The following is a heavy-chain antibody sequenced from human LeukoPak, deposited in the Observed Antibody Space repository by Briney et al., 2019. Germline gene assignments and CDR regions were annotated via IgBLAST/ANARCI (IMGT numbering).Heavy chain of an antibody. J-gene: IGHJ4*02. Sequence: SETLSLTCAVYGGSFSGYYWSWIRQPPGKGLEWIGEINHSGSTNYNPSLKSRVTISVDTSKNQFSLKLSSVTAADTAVYYCARVGPYDFWSGYHAASFDYWGQGTLVTVSS. CDR1: GGSFSGYY. CDR2: INHSGST. D-gene: IGHD3-3*01. CDR3: ARVGPYDFWSGYHAASFDY. V-gene: IGHV4-34*01.